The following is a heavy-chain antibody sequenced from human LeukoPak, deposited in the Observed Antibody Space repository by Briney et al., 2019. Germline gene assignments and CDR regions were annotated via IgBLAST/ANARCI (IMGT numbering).Heavy chain of an antibody. J-gene: IGHJ4*02. CDR3: ARYEYLEQEYSRSSGGY. CDR2: INPNSGGT. D-gene: IGHD6-6*01. V-gene: IGHV1-2*06. Sequence: GASVKVSCKASGYTFTGYYMHWVRQAPGQGLEWMGRINPNSGGTNYAQKLQGRVTMTRDTSISTAYMELSRLRSDDTAVYYCARYEYLEQEYSRSSGGYWGQGTLVTVSS. CDR1: GYTFTGYY.